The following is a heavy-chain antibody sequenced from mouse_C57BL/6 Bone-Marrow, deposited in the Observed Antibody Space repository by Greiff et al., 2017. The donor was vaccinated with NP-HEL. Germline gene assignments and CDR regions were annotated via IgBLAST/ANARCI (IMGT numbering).Heavy chain of an antibody. Sequence: VQLQQSGPELVKPGASVKLSCKASGYTFTSYDINWVKQRPGQGLEWIGDIYPGSGSTNYNEKFKSKATLTVDTSSSTAYMQLSSLTSEDSAVYYCARQLRLLGYWGQGTTLTVSS. V-gene: IGHV1-55*01. CDR1: GYTFTSYD. D-gene: IGHD3-2*02. J-gene: IGHJ2*01. CDR2: IYPGSGST. CDR3: ARQLRLLGY.